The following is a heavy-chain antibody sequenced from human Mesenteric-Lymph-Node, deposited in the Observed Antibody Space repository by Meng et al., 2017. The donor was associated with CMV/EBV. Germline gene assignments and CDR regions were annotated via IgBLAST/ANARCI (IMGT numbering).Heavy chain of an antibody. V-gene: IGHV6-1*01. Sequence: SETLSLTCAISGDSVSSNTAAWTWIRQSPSRGLEWLGRTYYRSKRYYDHAVSVKSRITLNPDTSKNQFPLQVNSVTPEDTAVCYCGRAAYSGDGLDVWGQGTTVTVSS. CDR2: TYYRSKRYY. CDR1: GDSVSSNTAA. J-gene: IGHJ6*02. D-gene: IGHD1-26*01. CDR3: GRAAYSGDGLDV.